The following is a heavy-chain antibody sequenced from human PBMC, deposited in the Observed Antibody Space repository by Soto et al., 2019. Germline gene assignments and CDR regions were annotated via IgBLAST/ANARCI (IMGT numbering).Heavy chain of an antibody. CDR3: ARDHTVTTSFDY. J-gene: IGHJ4*02. Sequence: QVQLVESGGGVVQPGRSLRLSCAASGFTFSSYGMHWVRQAPGKGLEWVAVIWYDGSNKYYADSVKGRFTISRDNSKNTLYLQMNSRRAEDTAVYYCARDHTVTTSFDYWGQGTLVTVSS. V-gene: IGHV3-33*01. D-gene: IGHD4-17*01. CDR2: IWYDGSNK. CDR1: GFTFSSYG.